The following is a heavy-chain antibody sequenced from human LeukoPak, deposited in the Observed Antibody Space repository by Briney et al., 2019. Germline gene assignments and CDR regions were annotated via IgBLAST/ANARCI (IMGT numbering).Heavy chain of an antibody. CDR3: ARGRYYPNGFDP. CDR2: INHSGST. CDR1: GGSFSGYY. Sequence: PSETLSLTCAVYGGSFSGYYWSWIRQPPGKGLEWIGEINHSGSTNYNPSLKSRVTISVDTSKNQFSLKLSSVTAADTAVYYRARGRYYPNGFDPWGQGTLVTVSS. J-gene: IGHJ5*02. V-gene: IGHV4-34*01. D-gene: IGHD2-15*01.